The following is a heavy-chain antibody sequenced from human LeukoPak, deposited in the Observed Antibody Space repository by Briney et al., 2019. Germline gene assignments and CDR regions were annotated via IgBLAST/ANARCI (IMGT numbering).Heavy chain of an antibody. D-gene: IGHD3-22*01. CDR2: ISDNGGST. J-gene: IGHJ4*02. CDR3: AKVGIVVGGDYYDY. V-gene: IGHV3-23*01. Sequence: GGSLRLSCATSGFTFNINAMSWVRRAPGKGLEWVSVISDNGGSTYYADSVKGRFTISRDNSKNTLYLQMNSLRAEDTAVYYCAKVGIVVGGDYYDYWGQGTLVTVSS. CDR1: GFTFNINA.